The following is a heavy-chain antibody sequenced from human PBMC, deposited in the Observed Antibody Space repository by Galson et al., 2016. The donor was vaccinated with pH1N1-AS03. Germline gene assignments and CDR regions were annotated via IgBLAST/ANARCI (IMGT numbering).Heavy chain of an antibody. V-gene: IGHV1-69*04. CDR2: IIPMFTIT. Sequence: SVKVSCKASGATFSNYAISWVRQAPGQGLEWMGRIIPMFTITNYAEIFQGRVTITADKSRSIAYMELNSLRSDDTAVYYCATGLYCTSTSCSYRGWFDPWGQGTLVTVSS. D-gene: IGHD2-2*01. CDR1: GATFSNYA. CDR3: ATGLYCTSTSCSYRGWFDP. J-gene: IGHJ5*02.